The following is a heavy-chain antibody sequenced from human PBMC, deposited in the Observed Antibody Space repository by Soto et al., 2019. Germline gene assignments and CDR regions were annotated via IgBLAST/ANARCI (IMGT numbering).Heavy chain of an antibody. CDR2: IDSRSSYI. CDR1: GFTFSSYT. CDR3: ASSGYSSAIDAFDI. D-gene: IGHD6-19*01. J-gene: IGHJ3*02. Sequence: GGSLRLSCAASGFTFSSYTMNWVRQAPGKGLEWVSSIDSRSSYIYYADSVKARFTISRDTAKNSLYLQMNSLRAEDTAVYYCASSGYSSAIDAFDIWGQGTVVTVSS. V-gene: IGHV3-21*01.